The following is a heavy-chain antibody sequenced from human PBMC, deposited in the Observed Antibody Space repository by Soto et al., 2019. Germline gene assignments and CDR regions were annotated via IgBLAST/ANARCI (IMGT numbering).Heavy chain of an antibody. CDR3: AREEATGARYAFDI. J-gene: IGHJ3*02. V-gene: IGHV1-69*13. Sequence: PSVKVSCKASGGTFSSYAISWVRQAPGQGLEWMGGIIPIFGTANYAQKFQGRVTITADESTSTAYMELSSLRSEDTAVYYCAREEATGARYAFDIWGQGTMVTVSS. CDR2: IIPIFGTA. D-gene: IGHD1-26*01. CDR1: GGTFSSYA.